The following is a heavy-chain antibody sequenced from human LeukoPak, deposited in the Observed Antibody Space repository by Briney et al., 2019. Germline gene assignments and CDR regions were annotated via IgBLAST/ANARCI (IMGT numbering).Heavy chain of an antibody. J-gene: IGHJ4*02. D-gene: IGHD2-8*01. CDR1: GGSITTTNW. CDR3: SRENGAFSPFGY. V-gene: IGHV4-4*02. Sequence: SETLSLTCGVSGGSITTTNWWSWVRQPPGQGLEWIGEIHLSGRTNYNPSLNSRVTLALDTSKNHLSLSLTSVTAADTAVYYCSRENGAFSPFGYWGQGTLVTVPS. CDR2: IHLSGRT.